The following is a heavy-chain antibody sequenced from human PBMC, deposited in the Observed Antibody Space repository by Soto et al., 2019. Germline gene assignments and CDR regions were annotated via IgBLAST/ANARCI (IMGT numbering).Heavy chain of an antibody. D-gene: IGHD3-10*01. CDR2: IYYVGST. CDR3: ARHVRYYGSGDHRYYFDY. Sequence: SETLSLTCTVSGGSITTSSYFWGWIRQPPGKGLEWIGDIYYVGSTFYNPSLKSRVTISVDTSKSQFSLNLNSVTATDTAVYFCARHVRYYGSGDHRYYFDYWGQGALVTVSS. CDR1: GGSITTSSYF. V-gene: IGHV4-39*01. J-gene: IGHJ4*02.